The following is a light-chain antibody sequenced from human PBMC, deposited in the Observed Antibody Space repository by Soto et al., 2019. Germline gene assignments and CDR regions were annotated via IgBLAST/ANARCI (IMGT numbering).Light chain of an antibody. CDR1: SSDVGTYNL. Sequence: QSVLTQPASVSGSPGQSITISCTGTSSDVGTYNLVSWYQQRPGEVPKIIIYGGSKRPSGVSHRFSGSTSGYTASPTISGLQADEEADFYCCAYAGSSVYVFGPGTKLNVL. J-gene: IGLJ1*01. CDR3: CAYAGSSVYV. CDR2: GGS. V-gene: IGLV2-23*01.